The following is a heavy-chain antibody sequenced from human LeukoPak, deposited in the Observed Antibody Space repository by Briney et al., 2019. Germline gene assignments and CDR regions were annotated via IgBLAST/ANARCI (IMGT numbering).Heavy chain of an antibody. CDR2: IYYSGST. V-gene: IGHV4-59*02. CDR3: AREVDGLYYFDY. CDR1: GGSVSSYY. J-gene: IGHJ4*02. Sequence: SETLSLTCTVSGGSVSSYYWSWIRQPPGKGLEWIGYIYYSGSTNYNPSLKSRVTISVDTSKNQFSLKLSSVTAADTAVYYCAREVDGLYYFDYWGQGTLVTVSS. D-gene: IGHD3/OR15-3a*01.